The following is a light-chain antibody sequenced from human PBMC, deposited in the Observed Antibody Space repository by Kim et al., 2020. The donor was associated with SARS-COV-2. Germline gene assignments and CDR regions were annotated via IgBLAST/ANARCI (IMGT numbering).Light chain of an antibody. CDR1: RSVSSS. J-gene: IGKJ4*01. CDR3: QQHSNLLVI. CDR2: DTS. Sequence: LSPGERATLPCRASRSVSSSLAWYQQKPDQAPRRLIYDTSIRATDSPARFIGSGSGTDFTLTISSLEPEDFAVYYCQQHSNLLVIFGGGTKVDIK. V-gene: IGKV3-11*01.